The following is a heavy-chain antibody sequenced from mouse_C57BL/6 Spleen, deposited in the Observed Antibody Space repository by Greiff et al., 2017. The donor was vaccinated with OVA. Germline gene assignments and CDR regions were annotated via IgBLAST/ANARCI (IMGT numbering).Heavy chain of an antibody. V-gene: IGHV1-82*01. CDR1: GYAFSSSW. D-gene: IGHD1-1*01. Sequence: VQLQQSGPELVKPGASVKISCKASGYAFSSSWMNWVKQRPGKGLEWIGRIYPGDGDTNYNGKFKGKATLTADKSSSTAYMQLSSLTSADSAVYFCARGDYYGSSYGYAMDYWGQGTSVTVSS. CDR2: IYPGDGDT. CDR3: ARGDYYGSSYGYAMDY. J-gene: IGHJ4*01.